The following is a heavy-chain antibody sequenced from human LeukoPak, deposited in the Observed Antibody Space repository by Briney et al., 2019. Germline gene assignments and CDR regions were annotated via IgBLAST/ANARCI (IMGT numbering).Heavy chain of an antibody. V-gene: IGHV3-23*01. J-gene: IGHJ4*02. Sequence: GGSLRLSCVASGFTFITYAMSWVRQAPGKGLEWVSGISGSGTSIFYSDSVKGRFTISRDNSKNTLYLQMNGLRAEDTAIYYCAKGRTGSYFVFDYWGQGALVTVSP. CDR2: ISGSGTSI. D-gene: IGHD1-26*01. CDR3: AKGRTGSYFVFDY. CDR1: GFTFITYA.